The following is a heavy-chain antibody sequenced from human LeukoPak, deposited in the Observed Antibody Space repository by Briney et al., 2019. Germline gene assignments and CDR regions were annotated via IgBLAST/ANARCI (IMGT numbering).Heavy chain of an antibody. J-gene: IGHJ4*02. Sequence: AGGSLRLSCAASGFTFSNYGMNWVRQAPGKGLEWVAVISYDGSTEYYADSVKGRFTVSRDNSKNTLFLQMNSLRAEDTAVYYCAKELDSSGYYAYFDYWGQGTLVTVSS. D-gene: IGHD3-22*01. CDR2: ISYDGSTE. CDR1: GFTFSNYG. CDR3: AKELDSSGYYAYFDY. V-gene: IGHV3-30*18.